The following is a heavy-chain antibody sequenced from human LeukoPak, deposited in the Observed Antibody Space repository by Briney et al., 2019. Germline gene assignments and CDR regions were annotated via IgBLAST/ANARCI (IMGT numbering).Heavy chain of an antibody. V-gene: IGHV3-66*01. J-gene: IGHJ6*02. D-gene: IGHD3-9*01. CDR1: GFTVSSNY. CDR2: IYSGGST. CDR3: TRDLMDYDVSTGLHHYYMDV. Sequence: AGGSLRLSCAASGFTVSSNYMSWVRQAPGKGLEWVSVIYSGGSTYYADSVKGRFTISRDNAKNTLYLQMNTLRVDDTAVYYCTRDLMDYDVSTGLHHYYMDVWGQGTTVTVSS.